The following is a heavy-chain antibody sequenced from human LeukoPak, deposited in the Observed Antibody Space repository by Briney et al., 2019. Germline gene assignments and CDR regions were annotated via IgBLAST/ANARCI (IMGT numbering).Heavy chain of an antibody. D-gene: IGHD3-10*01. J-gene: IGHJ4*02. V-gene: IGHV3-15*01. CDR2: IKSKTDGGTT. Sequence: GGSLRLFCAASGFTFSNAWMSWVRQAPGKGLEWVGRIKSKTDGGTTDYAAPVKGRFTISRDDSKNTLYLQMNSLKTEDTAVYYCTTGPSLDRITMVRGVLHLDYWGQGTLVTVSS. CDR3: TTGPSLDRITMVRGVLHLDY. CDR1: GFTFSNAW.